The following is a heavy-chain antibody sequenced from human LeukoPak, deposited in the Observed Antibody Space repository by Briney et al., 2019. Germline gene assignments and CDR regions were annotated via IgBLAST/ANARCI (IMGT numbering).Heavy chain of an antibody. D-gene: IGHD1-26*01. CDR2: IIPILGIA. J-gene: IGHJ4*02. Sequence: VASVKVSCKASGGTFSSYAISWVRQAPGQGLEWMGRIIPILGIANYAQKFQGRVTITADKSTSTAYMELSSLRSEDTAVYYCAREPHNLQVGATSQYFDYWGQGTLVTVSS. V-gene: IGHV1-69*04. CDR1: GGTFSSYA. CDR3: AREPHNLQVGATSQYFDY.